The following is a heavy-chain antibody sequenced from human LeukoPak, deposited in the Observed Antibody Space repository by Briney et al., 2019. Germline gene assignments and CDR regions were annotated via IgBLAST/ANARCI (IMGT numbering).Heavy chain of an antibody. CDR1: GFTFSNYA. CDR3: AKSPLASCSGVKCYPLDY. D-gene: IGHD2-15*01. V-gene: IGHV3-23*01. J-gene: IGHJ4*02. CDR2: ITGSTGNT. Sequence: SGGSLRLSCAASGFTFSNYAMSWVRQAPGKGLEWVSAITGSTGNTYYADSVKGRFTISGDNSKSTLYLQMSNLRAEDTAIYSCAKSPLASCSGVKCYPLDYWGQGTLVTVSS.